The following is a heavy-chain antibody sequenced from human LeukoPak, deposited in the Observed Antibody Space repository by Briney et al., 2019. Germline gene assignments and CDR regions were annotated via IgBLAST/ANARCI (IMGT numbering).Heavy chain of an antibody. CDR2: INHSGST. Sequence: SETLSLTCAVYGGSFSGYYWSWIRQPPGKGLEWIGEINHSGSTNYNPSLKSRVTISVDTSKNQFSLKLSSVTAADTAVYYCARSPRIAARPGFNLWGQGTLVTVSS. D-gene: IGHD6-6*01. CDR1: GGSFSGYY. J-gene: IGHJ4*02. CDR3: ARSPRIAARPGFNL. V-gene: IGHV4-34*01.